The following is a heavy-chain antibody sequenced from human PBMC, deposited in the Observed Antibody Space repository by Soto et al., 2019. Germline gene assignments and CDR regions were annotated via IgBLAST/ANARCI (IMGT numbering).Heavy chain of an antibody. Sequence: RGSLGLSSAASGCTSGRYTLHWVRQAPGKGLEWVAVLSYVGSNKYYADSVKFRFSISRDKSKNTLYLQMNSMRAEPMAVHYCARFISRLGSFDIWGK. J-gene: IGHJ3*02. CDR1: GCTSGRYT. CDR3: ARFISRLGSFDI. D-gene: IGHD3-10*01. CDR2: LSYVGSNK. V-gene: IGHV3-30-3*01.